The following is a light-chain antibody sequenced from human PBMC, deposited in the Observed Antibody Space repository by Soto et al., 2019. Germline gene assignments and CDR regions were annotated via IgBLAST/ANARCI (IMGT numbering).Light chain of an antibody. CDR2: DVS. Sequence: DIVLTQSPGTLSLSPGERATLSCRSSQSVSSNYLAWYQQKPDQAPRLVIYDVSGRATGIPDRFSGSGSGTAFTLTISRLEPEDSAVYYCQQYGSSPTFGQGTKVEIQ. J-gene: IGKJ1*01. CDR3: QQYGSSPT. V-gene: IGKV3-20*01. CDR1: QSVSSNY.